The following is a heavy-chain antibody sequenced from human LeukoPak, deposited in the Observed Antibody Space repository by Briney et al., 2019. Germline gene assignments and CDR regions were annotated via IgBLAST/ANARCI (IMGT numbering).Heavy chain of an antibody. CDR1: GGSISSGDYY. D-gene: IGHD6-13*01. CDR2: IYYSGST. CDR3: AIIAAAGTHLEGFDY. V-gene: IGHV4-30-4*08. J-gene: IGHJ4*02. Sequence: SETLSLTCTVSGGSISSGDYYWSWIRQPPGKGLEWIGYIYYSGSTYYNPSLKSRVTISVDTSKNQFSLKLSSVTAADTAVYYCAIIAAAGTHLEGFDYWGQGTLVTVSS.